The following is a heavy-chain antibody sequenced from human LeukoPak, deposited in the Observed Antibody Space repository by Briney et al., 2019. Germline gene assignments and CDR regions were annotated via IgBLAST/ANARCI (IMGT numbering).Heavy chain of an antibody. Sequence: GSLELFCAASGFNFNSYAMSWVRQASGEGLEWVSAISGSGGRQYYADSVKGRFTISRDNSKNTLYLQMNSLRAEDTAVYYCAKDWARFLEWLFPTYYYYYYMDVWGKGTTVTVSS. CDR3: AKDWARFLEWLFPTYYYYYYMDV. CDR2: ISGSGGRQ. V-gene: IGHV3-23*01. D-gene: IGHD3-3*01. CDR1: GFNFNSYA. J-gene: IGHJ6*03.